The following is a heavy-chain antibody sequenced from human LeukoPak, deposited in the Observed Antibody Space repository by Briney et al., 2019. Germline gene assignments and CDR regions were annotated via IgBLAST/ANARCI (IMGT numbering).Heavy chain of an antibody. Sequence: AGGSLRLSCAASGFTFSSYAMSWVRQAPGKGLEWVSAISGSGGSTYYADSVKGRFTISRDNSKNTLYLQMNSLRAEDTAVYYCAKDQSPRGYGDPLLVFDIWGQGTMVTVSS. V-gene: IGHV3-23*01. CDR2: ISGSGGST. J-gene: IGHJ3*02. CDR3: AKDQSPRGYGDPLLVFDI. CDR1: GFTFSSYA. D-gene: IGHD4-17*01.